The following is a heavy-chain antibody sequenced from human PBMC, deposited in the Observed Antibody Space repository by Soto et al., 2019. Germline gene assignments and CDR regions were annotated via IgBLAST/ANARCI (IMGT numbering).Heavy chain of an antibody. CDR1: GFMFNHYA. CDR3: AKVIVLGASTLEY. Sequence: EQVLESGGGLVQPGGSLRLSCAASGFMFNHYAMAWVRQTPGKGLEWVSVISGSTGTTYYADSVKGRFTISRDNSKNQVYLQMNSLRVEDSALYSCAKVIVLGASTLEYWGPGTRVTVSS. D-gene: IGHD6-6*01. J-gene: IGHJ4*02. V-gene: IGHV3-23*01. CDR2: ISGSTGTT.